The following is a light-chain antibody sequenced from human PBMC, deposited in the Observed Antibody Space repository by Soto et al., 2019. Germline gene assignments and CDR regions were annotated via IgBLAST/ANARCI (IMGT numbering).Light chain of an antibody. CDR1: SSDAARYNR. J-gene: IGLJ1*01. V-gene: IGLV2-14*01. Sequence: QSALTQPASVSGSPGQSITISCTGSSSDAARYNRVSWYQHHPGKAPRLIIYDVGSSVVSHRFSGSRSGDAASLTISGLQAEDEADYYCGSYRSDNTYVFGTGTKVTVL. CDR3: GSYRSDNTYV. CDR2: DVG.